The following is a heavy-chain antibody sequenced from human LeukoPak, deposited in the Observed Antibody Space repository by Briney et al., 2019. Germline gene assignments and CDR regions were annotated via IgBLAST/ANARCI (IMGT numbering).Heavy chain of an antibody. CDR2: IWYNGSKK. Sequence: PGGSLRLSCAASGFTFSDHGMHWVRQAPGKGLEWVAIIWYNGSKKYYAESVKGRFTISRDKSKNTLYLQMSSLRAEDTAVYYCARDPYGSGDGYFDYWGQGTLVTVSS. D-gene: IGHD3-10*01. CDR1: GFTFSDHG. CDR3: ARDPYGSGDGYFDY. V-gene: IGHV3-33*01. J-gene: IGHJ4*02.